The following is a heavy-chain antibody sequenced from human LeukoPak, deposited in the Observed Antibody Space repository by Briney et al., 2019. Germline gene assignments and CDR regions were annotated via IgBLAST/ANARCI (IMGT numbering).Heavy chain of an antibody. CDR1: GFTFSSYE. Sequence: GGSLRLSCAASGFTFSSYEMNWVRQAPGKGLEWVPYISSSGSTIYYADSVKGRFTISRDNAKNSLYLQMNSLRAEDTAVYYCARDQRHYDILTGSDYWGQGTLVTVSS. CDR2: ISSSGSTI. CDR3: ARDQRHYDILTGSDY. J-gene: IGHJ4*02. D-gene: IGHD3-9*01. V-gene: IGHV3-48*03.